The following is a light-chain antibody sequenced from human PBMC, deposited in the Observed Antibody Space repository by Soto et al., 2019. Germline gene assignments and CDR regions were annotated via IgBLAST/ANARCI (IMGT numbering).Light chain of an antibody. Sequence: DIQMTQSPSSLSASLGDRVTITCRASQGISNYLAWYQQKPGKVANLLIYGASTLDSGVPSRFSGRGSGTDFTLVISSLQPEDVATYYCQKYDGAPSTFGGGTTVEI. CDR1: QGISNY. V-gene: IGKV1-27*01. CDR3: QKYDGAPST. CDR2: GAS. J-gene: IGKJ4*01.